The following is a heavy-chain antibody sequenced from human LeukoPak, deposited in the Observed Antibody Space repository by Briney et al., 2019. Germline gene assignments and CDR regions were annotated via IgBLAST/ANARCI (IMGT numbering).Heavy chain of an antibody. CDR1: GGSFSSHY. J-gene: IGHJ4*02. Sequence: PSETLSLTCTVSGGSFSSHYWSWIRRPAGKGLEWIGHIFASGSTKYNPSLQSRVTMSVDTSKNQFSLKLSSVTAADTAVYYCARTYSSVSTTYYFDYWGQGTLVTVSS. D-gene: IGHD6-19*01. CDR2: IFASGST. CDR3: ARTYSSVSTTYYFDY. V-gene: IGHV4-4*07.